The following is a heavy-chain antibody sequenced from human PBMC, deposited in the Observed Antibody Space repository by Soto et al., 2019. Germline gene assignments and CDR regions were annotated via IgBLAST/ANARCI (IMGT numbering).Heavy chain of an antibody. D-gene: IGHD6-19*01. V-gene: IGHV4-61*01. CDR1: GGSVSSTSYY. J-gene: IGHJ6*02. Sequence: QVQLQESGPGLVKPSETLSLTCTVSGGSVSSTSYYWSWIRQPPGKGLEWIGYIYNSGSTNYKPSLKSRVTISVDTSKNQFSLNLTSVTAADTAVYFCARYVRGWNRGSYYYYGMDVWGQRTTVTVSS. CDR3: ARYVRGWNRGSYYYYGMDV. CDR2: IYNSGST.